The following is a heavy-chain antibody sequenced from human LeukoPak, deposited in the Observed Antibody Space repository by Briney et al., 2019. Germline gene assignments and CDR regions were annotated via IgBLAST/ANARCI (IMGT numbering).Heavy chain of an antibody. CDR2: LYTSRTT. CDR3: ASSTLTSTWFDY. Sequence: SETLSLTCTVSGGSISSYYWSWIRQPAGKGLEWIGRLYTSRTTNYNPSLKSRVTMSADTSKNQFSLKVRSLTAADTAVYYCASSTLTSTWFDYWGQGTLVTVSS. CDR1: GGSISSYY. V-gene: IGHV4-4*07. J-gene: IGHJ4*02. D-gene: IGHD2-2*01.